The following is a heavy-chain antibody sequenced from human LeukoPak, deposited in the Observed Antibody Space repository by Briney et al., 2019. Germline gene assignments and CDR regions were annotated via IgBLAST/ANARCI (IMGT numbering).Heavy chain of an antibody. D-gene: IGHD6-19*01. Sequence: GGSLRLSCAASGFTFSDYAMNWVRQAPGKGLEWVSTISGSGGNTYYAGSVKGRFTISRDNSKNTLYLQMNSLRAEDTAVYYCAKPLGGSSGWYPTFDYWGQGTLVTVSS. CDR2: ISGSGGNT. CDR3: AKPLGGSSGWYPTFDY. CDR1: GFTFSDYA. J-gene: IGHJ4*02. V-gene: IGHV3-23*01.